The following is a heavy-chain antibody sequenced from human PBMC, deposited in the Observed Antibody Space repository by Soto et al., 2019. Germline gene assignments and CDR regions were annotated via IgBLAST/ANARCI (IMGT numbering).Heavy chain of an antibody. CDR1: AGSISTINYY. CDR2: ISYSGST. J-gene: IGHJ3*01. D-gene: IGHD2-8*01. V-gene: IGHV4-31*03. Sequence: QVQLQESGPGLVRPSQTLSLTCTVSAGSISTINYYWSWIRQDPEKGLEWIGYISYSGSTFYHSSLKSRVTISLDTSKKPFSLTLTSVTAADTAVYYCARSAQWDGFDPWGQGTMVTVSS. CDR3: ARSAQWDGFDP.